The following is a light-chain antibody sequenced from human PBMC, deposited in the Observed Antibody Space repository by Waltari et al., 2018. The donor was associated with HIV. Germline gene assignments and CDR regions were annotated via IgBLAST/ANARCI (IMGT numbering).Light chain of an antibody. CDR3: VQTLQLPRT. CDR2: LGF. Sequence: DIVMTQSPVSLHVTPGEPASISCRSSQSLLHINGKNYVVWYLEKQGQSPQVLIFLGFYRASGGTDRFRGSGAGTDFTMRISKVEADDVGVYYCVQTLQLPRTFGPGTKVDIK. V-gene: IGKV2-28*01. J-gene: IGKJ3*01. CDR1: QSLLHINGKNY.